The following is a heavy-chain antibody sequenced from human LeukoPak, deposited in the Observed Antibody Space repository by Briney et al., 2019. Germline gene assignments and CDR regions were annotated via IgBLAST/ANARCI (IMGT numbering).Heavy chain of an antibody. V-gene: IGHV3-23*01. J-gene: IGHJ3*02. CDR3: AKDHGHSGYGDAFDI. D-gene: IGHD5-12*01. CDR1: GFTFSSYA. CDR2: ISGSGGST. Sequence: GGSLRLSCAASGFTFSSYAMSWVRQAPGKGLEWVSAISGSGGSTYYADSVKGRFTISRDNSKDTLYLQMNSLRAEDTAVYYCAKDHGHSGYGDAFDIWGQGTMVTVSS.